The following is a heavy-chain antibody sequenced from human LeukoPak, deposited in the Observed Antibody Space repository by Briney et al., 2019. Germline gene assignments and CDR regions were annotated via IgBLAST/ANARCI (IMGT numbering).Heavy chain of an antibody. CDR3: ARATRGSSYYDAVEF. J-gene: IGHJ3*01. Sequence: GGSLRLSCAASGFTFASCAMAWVRQAPGKGLEWVSMISVGGDVTFYADSVKGRFTISRDNSKNTLYLQMNSLRAEDTGIYYCARATRGSSYYDAVEFWGQGTMVIVSS. CDR1: GFTFASCA. V-gene: IGHV3-23*01. CDR2: ISVGGDVT. D-gene: IGHD3-10*01.